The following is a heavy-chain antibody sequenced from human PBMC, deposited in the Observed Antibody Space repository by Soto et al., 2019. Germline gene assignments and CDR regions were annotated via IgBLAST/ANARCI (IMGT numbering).Heavy chain of an antibody. Sequence: GGSLRHSCAASEFTFSSYAMSWVRQAPGKGLEWVSAISGSGGSTYYADSVKGRFTISRDNSKNTLYLQMNSLRAEDTAVYYCAKSDYYGSGSYHNVDYWGQGTLVTVSS. D-gene: IGHD3-10*01. CDR3: AKSDYYGSGSYHNVDY. CDR1: EFTFSSYA. J-gene: IGHJ4*02. CDR2: ISGSGGST. V-gene: IGHV3-23*01.